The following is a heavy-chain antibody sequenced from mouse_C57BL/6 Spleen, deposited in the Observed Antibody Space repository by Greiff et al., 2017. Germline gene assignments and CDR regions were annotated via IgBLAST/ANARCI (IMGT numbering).Heavy chain of an antibody. J-gene: IGHJ3*01. CDR1: GFNIKDDY. CDR2: IDPENGDT. CDR3: TTFATVGAY. D-gene: IGHD1-1*01. V-gene: IGHV14-4*01. Sequence: VQLQQSGAELVRPGASVKLSCTASGFNIKDDYMHWVKQRPEQGLEWIGWIDPENGDTEYASKFQGKATITADTSSNTAYLQLSSLTSEDTAVYYCTTFATVGAYWGQGTLVTVSA.